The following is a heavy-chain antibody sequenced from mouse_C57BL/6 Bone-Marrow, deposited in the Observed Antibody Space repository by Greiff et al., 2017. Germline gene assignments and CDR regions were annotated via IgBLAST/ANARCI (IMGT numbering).Heavy chain of an antibody. D-gene: IGHD1-1*01. CDR2: GRGLDWIG. J-gene: IGHJ2*01. Sequence: QVQLKESGPELVRPWASVTISCPAFYTFFRRVHFAFRDPTYWMQWVKLRPGRGLDWIGAISPGIGGPSYNQKFKGKSTLTSDKASSTAYMQLSSLTSEDSAVYYCTYNYCCSSPYDFDYWGQGTTLTVSS. CDR3: SEDSAVYYCTYNYCCSSPYDFDY. V-gene: IGHV1-87*01. CDR1: YTFFRRVH.